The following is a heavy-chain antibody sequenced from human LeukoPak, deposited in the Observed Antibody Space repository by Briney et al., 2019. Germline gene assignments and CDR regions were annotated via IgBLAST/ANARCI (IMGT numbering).Heavy chain of an antibody. CDR2: IYYSGST. CDR3: ARDSEYYDSSSYYSY. Sequence: SETLSLTCTVSGGSISSYYWSWIRQPPGKGLEWIGNIYYSGSTNYNPSLKSRVTISGDTSKSQLSLKLSSVTAADTAVYYCARDSEYYDSSSYYSYWGQGTLVTVSS. V-gene: IGHV4-59*01. J-gene: IGHJ4*01. D-gene: IGHD3-22*01. CDR1: GGSISSYY.